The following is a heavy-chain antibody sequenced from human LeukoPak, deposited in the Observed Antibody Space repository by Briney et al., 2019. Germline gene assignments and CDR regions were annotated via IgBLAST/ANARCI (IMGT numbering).Heavy chain of an antibody. D-gene: IGHD2-2*03. J-gene: IGHJ5*02. V-gene: IGHV4-59*01. Sequence: SETLSLTCTVSGGSISSYYWSWIRQPPGKGLEWIGYIYYSGSTNYNSSLKSRVTISVDTSKSQFSLKLSSVTAADTAVYYCASGYCSSTSCLFDPWGQGTLVTVSS. CDR3: ASGYCSSTSCLFDP. CDR2: IYYSGST. CDR1: GGSISSYY.